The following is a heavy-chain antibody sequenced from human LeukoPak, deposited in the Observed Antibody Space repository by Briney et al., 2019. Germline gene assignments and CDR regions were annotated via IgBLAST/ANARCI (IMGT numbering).Heavy chain of an antibody. CDR1: GFTFSNYA. J-gene: IGHJ4*02. Sequence: PGGSLRLSCAASGFTFSNYAMNWFRQAPGKGLEWVSSISGSGASTNYADSVKGRFTISRDNSKNTLYLQMNSLRAEDTAVYYCAKAEAVVVVAAFDYFDYWGQGTLVTVSS. CDR3: AKAEAVVVVAAFDYFDY. V-gene: IGHV3-23*01. CDR2: ISGSGAST. D-gene: IGHD2-15*01.